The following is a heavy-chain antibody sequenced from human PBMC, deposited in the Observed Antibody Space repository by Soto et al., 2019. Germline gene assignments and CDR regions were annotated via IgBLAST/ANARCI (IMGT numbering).Heavy chain of an antibody. D-gene: IGHD4-17*01. J-gene: IGHJ4*02. CDR2: IYYSGST. V-gene: IGHV4-31*03. Sequence: SETLSLTCTFSGGSISSGGYYWSWIRQHPGKGLEWIGYIYYSGSTYYNPSLKSRVTISVDTSKNQFSLKLSSVTAADTAVYYCARGVYGGNARLDYWGQGTLVTVSS. CDR3: ARGVYGGNARLDY. CDR1: GGSISSGGYY.